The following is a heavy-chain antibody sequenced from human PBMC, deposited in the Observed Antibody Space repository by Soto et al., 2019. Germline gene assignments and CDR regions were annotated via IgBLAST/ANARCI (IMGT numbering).Heavy chain of an antibody. V-gene: IGHV4-39*01. D-gene: IGHD6-13*01. J-gene: IGHJ6*02. CDR3: ARRGYSSSCYDPSWYYYYGMDV. CDR1: GGSISSSSYY. Sequence: PSETLSLTCTVSGGSISSSSYYRGWIRQPPGKGLEWIGSIYYSGSTYYNPSLKSRVTISVDTSKNQFSLKLSSVTAADTAVYYCARRGYSSSCYDPSWYYYYGMDVWGQGTTVTVSS. CDR2: IYYSGST.